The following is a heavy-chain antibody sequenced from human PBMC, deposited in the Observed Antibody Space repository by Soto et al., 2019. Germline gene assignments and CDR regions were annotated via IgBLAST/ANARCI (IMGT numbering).Heavy chain of an antibody. V-gene: IGHV1-69*02. Sequence: SVKVSCKASGGTFSSYTISWVRQAPGQGLEWMGRIIPILGIANYAQKNQGRVTITADKSTSTAYMEMSSLRSEDTAVYYCAGTFDCSGGSCYSARYYYMDVWG. D-gene: IGHD2-15*01. CDR1: GGTFSSYT. CDR3: AGTFDCSGGSCYSARYYYMDV. J-gene: IGHJ6*03. CDR2: IIPILGIA.